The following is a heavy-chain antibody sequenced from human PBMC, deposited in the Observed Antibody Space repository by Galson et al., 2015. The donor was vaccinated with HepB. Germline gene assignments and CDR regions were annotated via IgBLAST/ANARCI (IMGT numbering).Heavy chain of an antibody. CDR2: IKEDGSEK. CDR3: ARETRGVLGTHCSNGLCYTSYYDYGMDV. Sequence: SLRLSCAASGFTFSSYWMTWVRQAPGKGLEWVANIKEDGSEKYYVDSVKGRFTISGDNAKNSLFLQMNSLRAEDTAVYYCARETRGVLGTHCSNGLCYTSYYDYGMDVWGQGTTVAVSS. CDR1: GFTFSSYW. V-gene: IGHV3-7*03. D-gene: IGHD2-8*01. J-gene: IGHJ6*02.